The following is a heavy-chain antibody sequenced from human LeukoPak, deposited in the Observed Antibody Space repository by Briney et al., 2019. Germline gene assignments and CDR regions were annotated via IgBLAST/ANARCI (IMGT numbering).Heavy chain of an antibody. J-gene: IGHJ4*02. Sequence: SETLSLTCTVSGGSISSGGYYWSWIRQHPGKGLEWIGYIYYGGSTYYNPSLKSRVTISVDTSKNQFSLKLSSVTAADTAVYYCARVYYGSAIDYWGQGTLVTVSS. V-gene: IGHV4-31*03. CDR1: GGSISSGGYY. CDR2: IYYGGST. D-gene: IGHD3-10*01. CDR3: ARVYYGSAIDY.